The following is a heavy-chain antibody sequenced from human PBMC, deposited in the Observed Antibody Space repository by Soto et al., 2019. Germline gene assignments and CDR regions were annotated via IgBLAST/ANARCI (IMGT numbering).Heavy chain of an antibody. CDR1: GGTFSSYT. V-gene: IGHV1-69*02. CDR3: ARVGFMTTVTTHPLEYFQH. D-gene: IGHD4-17*01. CDR2: IIPILGIA. J-gene: IGHJ1*01. Sequence: SVKVSCKASGGTFSSYTISWVRQAPGQGLEWMGRIIPILGIANYAQKFQGRVTITADKSTSTAYMELSSLRSEDTAVYYCARVGFMTTVTTHPLEYFQHWGQGTLVTVSS.